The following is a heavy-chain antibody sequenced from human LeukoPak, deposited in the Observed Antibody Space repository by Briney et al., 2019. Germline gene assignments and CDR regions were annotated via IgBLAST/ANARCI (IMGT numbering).Heavy chain of an antibody. D-gene: IGHD6-19*01. V-gene: IGHV4-59*13. CDR3: ARTIGSSGWKTYYYYYMDV. J-gene: IGHJ6*03. CDR1: YGSISSYY. CDR2: MYYSGSP. Sequence: SETLSLTCTVSYGSISSYYWSWIRQPPGKGLEWIGYMYYSGSPNYNPSLKSRVTISVDTSKNQFSLKLSSVIAADTAVYYCARTIGSSGWKTYYYYYMDVWGKGTTVTVSS.